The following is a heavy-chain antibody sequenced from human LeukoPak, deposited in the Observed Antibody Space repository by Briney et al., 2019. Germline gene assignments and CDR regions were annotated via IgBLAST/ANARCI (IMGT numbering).Heavy chain of an antibody. CDR2: IYSSGSI. V-gene: IGHV4-4*09. CDR1: GGSISDYY. D-gene: IGHD6-13*01. Sequence: SETLSLTCNDSGGSISDYYWSWIRQSPGKGLEWMGNIYSSGSIDYNPSHKSRVTISVDTSKNQISLKLSSVTAADTAVYYCARRAAAYNWFDPWGQGTLVTVSS. CDR3: ARRAAAYNWFDP. J-gene: IGHJ5*02.